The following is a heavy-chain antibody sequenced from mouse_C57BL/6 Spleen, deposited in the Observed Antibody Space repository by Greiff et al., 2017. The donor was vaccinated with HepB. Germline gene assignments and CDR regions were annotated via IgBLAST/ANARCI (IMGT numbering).Heavy chain of an antibody. J-gene: IGHJ3*01. V-gene: IGHV1-62-2*01. Sequence: VQLQQSGAELVKPGASVKLSCKASGYTFTEYTIHWVKQRAGQGLEWIGWVYPGSGSIKYNEKFKDKATLTADKSSSTVYMELSRVTSEDSAVYFCARHEGDDYDGAWFAYWGQGTLVTVSA. CDR2: VYPGSGSI. CDR3: ARHEGDDYDGAWFAY. CDR1: GYTFTEYT. D-gene: IGHD2-4*01.